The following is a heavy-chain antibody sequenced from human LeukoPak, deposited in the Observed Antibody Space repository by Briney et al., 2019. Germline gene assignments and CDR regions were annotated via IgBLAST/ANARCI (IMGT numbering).Heavy chain of an antibody. CDR2: FDPEDGET. J-gene: IGHJ4*02. Sequence: ASVKVSCKVSGYTLTELSMHWVRQAPGKGLEWMGGFDPEDGETIYAQKFQGRVTITADESTSTAYMELSSLRSEDTAVYYCARGGYSSSPFDYWGQGTLVTVSS. V-gene: IGHV1-24*01. CDR3: ARGGYSSSPFDY. D-gene: IGHD6-13*01. CDR1: GYTLTELS.